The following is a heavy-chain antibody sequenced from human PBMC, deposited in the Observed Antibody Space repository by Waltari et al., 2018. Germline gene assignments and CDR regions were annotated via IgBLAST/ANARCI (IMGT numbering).Heavy chain of an antibody. Sequence: QVNLVESGGGVVQPGGSLRLSCATSGFTFSNFGMHGVRQAPGKGLEVVALIWFDGSDKFYADSVRGRFTISRDNSARTLYLDMDSLRLDDTAMYYCAKDAFGNTYLDFWGQGTLVTVSS. CDR3: AKDAFGNTYLDF. V-gene: IGHV3-30*02. J-gene: IGHJ4*02. D-gene: IGHD2-2*02. CDR2: IWFDGSDK. CDR1: GFTFSNFG.